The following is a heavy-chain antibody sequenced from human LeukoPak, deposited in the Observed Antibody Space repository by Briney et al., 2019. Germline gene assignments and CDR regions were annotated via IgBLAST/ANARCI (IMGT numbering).Heavy chain of an antibody. J-gene: IGHJ4*02. D-gene: IGHD6-13*01. CDR2: ISYDGSNK. Sequence: GGSLRLSCAASGFTFSSYAMHWVRQAPGKGLEWVAVISYDGSNKYYADSVKGRFTISRDNSKNTLYLQMNSLRAEDTAVYYCARGGPGLSSSWYGGYFDYWGQGTLVTVSS. V-gene: IGHV3-30-3*01. CDR1: GFTFSSYA. CDR3: ARGGPGLSSSWYGGYFDY.